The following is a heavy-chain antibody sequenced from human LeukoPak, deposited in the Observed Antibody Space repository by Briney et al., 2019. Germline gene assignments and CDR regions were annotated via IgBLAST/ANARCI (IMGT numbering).Heavy chain of an antibody. CDR3: ARGKLGPDNWFDP. D-gene: IGHD6-13*01. J-gene: IGHJ5*02. Sequence: GGSLRLSCAASGLTFSSYSMNWVREAPGKGLEWVSSISSSSSYIYYADSVKGRFTISRDNAKNSLYLQMNSLRAEDTAVYYCARGKLGPDNWFDPWGQGTLVPVSS. CDR2: ISSSSSYI. V-gene: IGHV3-21*01. CDR1: GLTFSSYS.